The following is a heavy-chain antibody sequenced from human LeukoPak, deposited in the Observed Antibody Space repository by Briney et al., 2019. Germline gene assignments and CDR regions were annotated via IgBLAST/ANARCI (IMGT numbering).Heavy chain of an antibody. D-gene: IGHD2-2*01. CDR1: GYTLAELS. J-gene: IGHJ5*02. CDR2: FDPEDGET. Sequence: ASVKVSCKVSGYTLAELSMHWVRQAPAKGLEWMGGFDPEDGETIYAQKFQGRVTITADASTSTAYMELSSLRSEDTAVYYCARDARHRYCGSTSCYRGWFYPWGQGTLVTVSS. CDR3: ARDARHRYCGSTSCYRGWFYP. V-gene: IGHV1-24*01.